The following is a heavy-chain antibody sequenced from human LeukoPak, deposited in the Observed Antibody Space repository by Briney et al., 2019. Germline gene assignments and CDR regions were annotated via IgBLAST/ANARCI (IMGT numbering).Heavy chain of an antibody. D-gene: IGHD2-2*01. J-gene: IGHJ6*03. CDR1: GFTFSSYG. V-gene: IGHV3-30*02. CDR3: AKSVVPAAPYYMDV. CDR2: IRYDGSNK. Sequence: GGSLRLSCAASGFTFSSYGMHWVRQAPGKGLEWVAFIRYDGSNKYYADSVKGRFTISRDNSKNTLYLQMNSLGAEDTAVYYCAKSVVPAAPYYMDVWGKGTTVTVSS.